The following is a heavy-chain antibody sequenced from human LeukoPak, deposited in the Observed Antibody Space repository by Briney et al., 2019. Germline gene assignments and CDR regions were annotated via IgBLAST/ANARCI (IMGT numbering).Heavy chain of an antibody. D-gene: IGHD1-26*01. Sequence: SETLSLTCTVSGGSITYYYWSWIRQPPGKGLEWIGYIYYTGSAKTYNPSLKSRVTISVDTSKNQSSLRLSSVTAADTAMYYCARAHIVGAIVVEYYFDYWGQGTLVTVSS. CDR1: GGSITYYY. V-gene: IGHV4-59*08. J-gene: IGHJ4*02. CDR3: ARAHIVGAIVVEYYFDY. CDR2: IYYTGSA.